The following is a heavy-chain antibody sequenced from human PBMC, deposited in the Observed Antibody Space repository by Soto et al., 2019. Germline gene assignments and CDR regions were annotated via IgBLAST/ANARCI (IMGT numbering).Heavy chain of an antibody. Sequence: LRLSCAASEFTFSSYAMTWVRQAPGKGLEWVSSISASSSYIYYADSVKGRFTISRDNAKNSLYLQMDSLRAEDTAVYYCARDSGGGGYYYYYNMDVWGRGTTVTVSS. V-gene: IGHV3-21*01. CDR3: ARDSGGGGYYYYYNMDV. D-gene: IGHD2-15*01. CDR2: ISASSSYI. J-gene: IGHJ6*03. CDR1: EFTFSSYA.